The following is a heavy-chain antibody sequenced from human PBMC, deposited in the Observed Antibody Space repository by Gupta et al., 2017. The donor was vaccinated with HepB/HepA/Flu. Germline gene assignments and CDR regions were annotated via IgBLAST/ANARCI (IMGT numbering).Heavy chain of an antibody. CDR1: GSTFTGYY. CDR3: AAVRIAKYGFDP. Sequence: QVQLVQSGAEVKKPGASVRVSCKASGSTFTGYYIHWVRQAPGQGLEWMGWIDPDSGGTNYAQKFQGWLTMTRDTSINTAYMDLSRLKSDDTAIYYCAAVRIAKYGFDPCGQVTLVTVSS. CDR2: IDPDSGGT. V-gene: IGHV1-2*04. J-gene: IGHJ5*02. D-gene: IGHD2/OR15-2a*01.